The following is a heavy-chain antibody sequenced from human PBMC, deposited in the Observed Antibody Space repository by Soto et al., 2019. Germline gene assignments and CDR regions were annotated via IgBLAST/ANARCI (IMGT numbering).Heavy chain of an antibody. J-gene: IGHJ4*02. CDR2: ISSSSTYI. Sequence: GGSLRLSCAASRFTFSSYAMHWVRQAPGKGLEWVSSISSSSTYIYYADSVKGRFTISRDNAKNSLYLQMNSLRAEDTAVYYCARDQGGYKYGDFDYWGQGILVTSPQ. V-gene: IGHV3-21*01. D-gene: IGHD5-18*01. CDR1: RFTFSSYA. CDR3: ARDQGGYKYGDFDY.